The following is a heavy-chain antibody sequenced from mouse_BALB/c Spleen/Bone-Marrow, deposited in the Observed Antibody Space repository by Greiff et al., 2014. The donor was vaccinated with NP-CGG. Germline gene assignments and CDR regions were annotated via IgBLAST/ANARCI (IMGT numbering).Heavy chain of an antibody. CDR3: ARREYDDSSYGMDY. CDR2: ISSRGSYT. D-gene: IGHD2-3*01. Sequence: EVKLMESGGDLVKPGGSLKLSCAASGFTFSNYGMSWVRQTPDKRLEWVATISSRGSYTYYPDSVKGRFTISRDNAKNTLYLQMSSLKSEDTAMYYCARREYDDSSYGMDYWGQGTSVTVSS. CDR1: GFTFSNYG. V-gene: IGHV5-6*02. J-gene: IGHJ4*01.